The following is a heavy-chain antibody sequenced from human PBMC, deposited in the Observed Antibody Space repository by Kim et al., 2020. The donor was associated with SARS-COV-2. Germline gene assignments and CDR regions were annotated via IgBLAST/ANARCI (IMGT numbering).Heavy chain of an antibody. Sequence: LSLTCAASGFTFSTYAMSWARQAPGKGLEWVSTISGSGVRTHYADSVKGRFTISRDNSRNTLFLQMNSLRDEDTAVYYCDASDYWGQGSLVTVSS. V-gene: IGHV3-23*01. CDR2: ISGSGVRT. CDR3: DASDY. J-gene: IGHJ4*02. CDR1: GFTFSTYA.